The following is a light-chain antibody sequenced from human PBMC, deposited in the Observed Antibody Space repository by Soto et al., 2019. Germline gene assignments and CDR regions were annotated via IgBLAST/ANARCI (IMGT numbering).Light chain of an antibody. J-gene: IGKJ4*01. Sequence: DIQMTQSPSSLSASVGDRVTIACQASQDISKDLNWYQFRPGQAPKLLIYDASNLETGVPSRFRGSGSGTHFSLTITSLQPEDVATYYCQQYDNLLALTFGGGTKVQIK. CDR3: QQYDNLLALT. CDR1: QDISKD. CDR2: DAS. V-gene: IGKV1-33*01.